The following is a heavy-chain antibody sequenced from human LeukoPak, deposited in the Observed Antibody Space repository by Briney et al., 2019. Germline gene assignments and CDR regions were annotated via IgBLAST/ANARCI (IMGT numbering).Heavy chain of an antibody. J-gene: IGHJ4*02. CDR2: INPNNGGT. CDR3: ARYYGSGSYPTYYFDY. Sequence: ASVKVSCKASGNTFTGQYIHWVRQAPGQGLEWMGRINPNNGGTNYAQKFQGRVTMTRDTSISTAYMDLSRLRSDDTAVYYCARYYGSGSYPTYYFDYWGQGTLVTVSS. V-gene: IGHV1-2*06. D-gene: IGHD3-10*01. CDR1: GNTFTGQY.